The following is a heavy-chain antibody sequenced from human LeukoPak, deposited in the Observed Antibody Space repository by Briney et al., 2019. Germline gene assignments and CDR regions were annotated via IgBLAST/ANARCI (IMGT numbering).Heavy chain of an antibody. D-gene: IGHD3-10*01. CDR3: AREGYYGSGSPPSLYFDY. J-gene: IGHJ4*02. Sequence: GGSLGLSCAASGFTFRNYVIHWVRRAPGKGLEWVAVTSSDLNVKLYADSVKGRFTISRDNSRSTLYLQMNSLRPEDTAIYYCAREGYYGSGSPPSLYFDYWGQGTLVTVSS. CDR1: GFTFRNYV. CDR2: TSSDLNVK. V-gene: IGHV3-30-3*01.